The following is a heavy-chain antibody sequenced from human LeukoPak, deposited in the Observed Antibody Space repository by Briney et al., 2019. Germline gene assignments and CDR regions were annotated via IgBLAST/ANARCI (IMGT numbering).Heavy chain of an antibody. J-gene: IGHJ6*03. CDR3: AKDRKRSAITMIRGVRGYSYYYMDV. V-gene: IGHV3-30*04. D-gene: IGHD3-10*01. Sequence: GGSLRLSCAASGFTFSSYAMHWVRQAPGKGLEWVADISYGGSNKYYADSVKGRFTISRDNSKNTLYLQMNSLRTEDTAVYYCAKDRKRSAITMIRGVRGYSYYYMDVWGKGTTVTISS. CDR1: GFTFSSYA. CDR2: ISYGGSNK.